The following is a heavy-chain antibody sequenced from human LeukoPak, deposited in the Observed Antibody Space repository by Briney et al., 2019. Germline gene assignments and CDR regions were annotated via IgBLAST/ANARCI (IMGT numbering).Heavy chain of an antibody. CDR2: IYSGGTT. V-gene: IGHV3-66*01. Sequence: PGGSLRLSCAASGFTVSNNYMNWVRQAPGKGLEWVSLIYSGGTTYYADSVKGRLTISRDGSKNTLYLQMNSLRVEDTAVYYCARDPPAVTANTYGWGQGTLVTVSS. CDR3: ARDPPAVTANTYG. CDR1: GFTVSNNY. J-gene: IGHJ4*02. D-gene: IGHD5-18*01.